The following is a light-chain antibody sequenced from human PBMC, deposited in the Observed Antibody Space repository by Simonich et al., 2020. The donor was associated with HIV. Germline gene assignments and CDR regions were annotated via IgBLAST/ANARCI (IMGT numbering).Light chain of an antibody. CDR3: SSYTSSSTVV. Sequence: QSALTQPASVSGSPGQSITISCTGTSSDVGGYNYVSWYQQYPGKAPKLLIYVVRKRPSGGSSRVSGSKSGNTASLTISGLQAEDEADYYCSSYTSSSTVVFGGGTKLTVL. CDR2: VVR. CDR1: SSDVGGYNY. V-gene: IGLV2-14*01. J-gene: IGLJ2*01.